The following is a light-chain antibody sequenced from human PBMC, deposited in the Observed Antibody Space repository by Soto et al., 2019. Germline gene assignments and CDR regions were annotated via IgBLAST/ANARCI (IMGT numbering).Light chain of an antibody. Sequence: AIQMTQSPSSLSAFVGDSVTITCRASQDIKDEVGWYQQKPGKAPRLLIFSASSLQSGVPSRFRGSGTGTDFTLTISGLQAADFATYYCLQHDSYPWTFGPGTKVEIK. V-gene: IGKV1-6*01. CDR1: QDIKDE. J-gene: IGKJ1*01. CDR3: LQHDSYPWT. CDR2: SAS.